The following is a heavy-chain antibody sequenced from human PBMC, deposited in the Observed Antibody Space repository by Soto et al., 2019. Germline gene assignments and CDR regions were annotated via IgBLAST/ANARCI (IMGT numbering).Heavy chain of an antibody. J-gene: IGHJ6*02. CDR2: ISGYNGNT. CDR3: ARDRGGDGMDV. V-gene: IGHV1-18*01. CDR1: GYTFSRYG. D-gene: IGHD3-16*01. Sequence: QVQLVQSGAEVKKPGASVKVSCKASGYTFSRYGISWVRPAPGQGLAWMGWISGYNGNTNYAQKLQGKVTMTIDTSTSTGYMELRSLRADDTAVYYWARDRGGDGMDVWGQGTTVTVSS.